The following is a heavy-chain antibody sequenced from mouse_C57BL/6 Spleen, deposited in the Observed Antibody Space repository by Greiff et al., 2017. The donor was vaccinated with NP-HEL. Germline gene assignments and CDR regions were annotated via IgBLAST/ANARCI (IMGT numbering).Heavy chain of an antibody. CDR3: ARSHTIYYDYGGAMDY. CDR2: IDPNSGGT. D-gene: IGHD2-4*01. V-gene: IGHV1-72*01. CDR1: GYTFTSYW. J-gene: IGHJ4*01. Sequence: VQLQQPGAELVKPGASVKLSCKASGYTFTSYWMHWVKQRPGRGLEWIGRIDPNSGGTKYNEKFKSKATLTVDKPSSPAYMQLSSLTSEDSAVYYCARSHTIYYDYGGAMDYWGQGTSVTVSS.